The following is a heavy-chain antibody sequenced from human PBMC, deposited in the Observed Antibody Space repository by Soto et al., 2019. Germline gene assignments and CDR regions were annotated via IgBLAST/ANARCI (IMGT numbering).Heavy chain of an antibody. D-gene: IGHD4-4*01. Sequence: QLQLQQSGPGLVKSSQTLSLTCVISGDSVSSNGAAWNWIRQSPSRGLEWLGRTYYGSTQYNEYATSVKGRMSVNPDTPKNQVSMQLNFVPPDDTGVYYCAGGRNNAFDVWGQGTMVTVSS. V-gene: IGHV6-1*01. J-gene: IGHJ3*01. CDR1: GDSVSSNGAA. CDR3: AGGRNNAFDV. CDR2: TYYGSTQYN.